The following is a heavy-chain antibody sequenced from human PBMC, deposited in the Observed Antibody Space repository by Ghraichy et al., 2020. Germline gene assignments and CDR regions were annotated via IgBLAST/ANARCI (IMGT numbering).Heavy chain of an antibody. J-gene: IGHJ4*02. CDR1: GFSSSTHA. D-gene: IGHD2-15*01. V-gene: IGHV3-23*01. CDR2: ISGSRGST. Sequence: GGSLRLSCAASGFSSSTHAMSWVRQAPGKGLEWVPAISGSRGSTYYADSVKGRFTISRDKSKNTLYLQMDSLRAEDTAVYYCAKGGYCSGGSCYVDYWGQGTLVTVSS. CDR3: AKGGYCSGGSCYVDY.